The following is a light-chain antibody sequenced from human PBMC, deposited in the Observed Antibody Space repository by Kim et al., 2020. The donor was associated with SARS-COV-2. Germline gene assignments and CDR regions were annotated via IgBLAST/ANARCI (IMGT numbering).Light chain of an antibody. CDR1: SSNIGSNS. CDR2: SNN. CDR3: AAWDDSLNGVV. V-gene: IGLV1-44*01. J-gene: IGLJ2*01. Sequence: GQRVTISCSGRSSNIGSNSVTWYQQFPRTAPKLLIYSNNQRPSGVPGRFSASKSGTSASLAIRGLRSDDEADYYCAAWDDSLNGVVFGGGTQLTVL.